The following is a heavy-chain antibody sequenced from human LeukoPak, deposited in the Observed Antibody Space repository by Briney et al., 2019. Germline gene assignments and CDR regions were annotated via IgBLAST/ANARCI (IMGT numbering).Heavy chain of an antibody. CDR2: IYYSGST. CDR1: GGSISSYY. CDR3: ARLPGDYGAFDI. Sequence: PSETLSLTCTVSGGSISSYYWSWIRQPPGKGLEWIGYIYYSGSTNYNPSLKSRVTISVDTSKNQFSLKLSSVTAADTAVYYCARLPGDYGAFDIWGQGTMVTVSS. V-gene: IGHV4-59*08. J-gene: IGHJ3*02. D-gene: IGHD4-17*01.